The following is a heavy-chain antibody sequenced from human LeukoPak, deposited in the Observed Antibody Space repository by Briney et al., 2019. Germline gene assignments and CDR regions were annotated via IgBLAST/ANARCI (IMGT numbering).Heavy chain of an antibody. CDR2: IYHSGST. CDR1: GYSISSGYY. Sequence: SETLCLTCTVSGYSISSGYYWGWIRQPPGKGLEWIGSIYHSGSTYYNPSLKSRVTISVDTSKNQFSLKLSSVTAADTAVYYCARRVGRASDEPYFDYWGQGALVTVSS. D-gene: IGHD2-21*02. V-gene: IGHV4-38-2*02. J-gene: IGHJ4*02. CDR3: ARRVGRASDEPYFDY.